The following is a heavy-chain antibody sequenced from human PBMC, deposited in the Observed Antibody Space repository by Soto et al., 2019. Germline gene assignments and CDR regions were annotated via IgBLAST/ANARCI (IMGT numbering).Heavy chain of an antibody. D-gene: IGHD6-13*01. CDR1: GFTFGDYA. CDR2: IRSKAYGGTT. J-gene: IGHJ6*02. V-gene: IGHV3-49*03. Sequence: PGGSLRLSCTTSGFTFGDYAMSWSRQAPGKGLEWVGVIRSKAYGGTTDYAASVKGRFTISRDDSKSIAYLQMNSPKSEDTGVYYCTKYTYTSRYAYYGMDVWGHGTTVTVSS. CDR3: TKYTYTSRYAYYGMDV.